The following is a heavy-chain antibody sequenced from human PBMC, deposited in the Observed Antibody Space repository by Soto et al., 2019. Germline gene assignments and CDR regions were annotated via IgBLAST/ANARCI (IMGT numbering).Heavy chain of an antibody. CDR1: GGSISSYY. V-gene: IGHV4-59*01. CDR3: ARGGGFVARPYYYYYMDV. Sequence: QVQLQESGPGLVKPSETLSLTCTVSGGSISSYYWSWIRQPPGKGLEWIGYIYYSGSTNYNPSLKSRVTISVDTSKNQFSLKLSSVTAAVTAVYYCARGGGFVARPYYYYYMDVWGKGTTVTVSS. D-gene: IGHD5-12*01. CDR2: IYYSGST. J-gene: IGHJ6*03.